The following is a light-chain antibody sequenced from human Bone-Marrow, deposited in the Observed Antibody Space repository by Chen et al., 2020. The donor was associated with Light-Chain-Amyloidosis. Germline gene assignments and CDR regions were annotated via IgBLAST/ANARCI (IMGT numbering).Light chain of an antibody. Sequence: SYELTQPPSVSVSPGQTARITCSGDDLPTKYAYWYQQKPGQAPVLVIHRDTERPSGISERLSGSISVTTATLTISGVQAEEEADYHCQSAESSGTYEVIFGGGTKLTVL. J-gene: IGLJ2*01. V-gene: IGLV3-25*02. CDR2: RDT. CDR1: DLPTKY. CDR3: QSAESSGTYEVI.